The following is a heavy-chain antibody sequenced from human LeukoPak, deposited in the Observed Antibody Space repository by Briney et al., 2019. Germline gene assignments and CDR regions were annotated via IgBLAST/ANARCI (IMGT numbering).Heavy chain of an antibody. J-gene: IGHJ4*02. Sequence: PSEALSLTCTVSGGSMSSGSYYWSWIRQPAGKGLEWIGRIYTSGSTNYNPSLKSRVTISVDTSKNQFSLKLSSVTAADTAVYYCASLVRGIMNWGQGTLVTVSS. D-gene: IGHD3-10*01. CDR1: GGSMSSGSYY. CDR2: IYTSGST. V-gene: IGHV4-61*02. CDR3: ASLVRGIMN.